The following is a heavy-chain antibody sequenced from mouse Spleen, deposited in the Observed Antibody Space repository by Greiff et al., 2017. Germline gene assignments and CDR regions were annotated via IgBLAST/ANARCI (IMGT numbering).Heavy chain of an antibody. CDR2: INPNNGGT. CDR3: ARSGITTNYFDY. CDR1: GYTFTDYY. V-gene: IGHV1-26*01. J-gene: IGHJ2*01. D-gene: IGHD2-4*01. Sequence: VQLQQSGPELVKPGASVKISCKASGYTFTDYYMNWVKQSHGKSLEWIGDINPNNGGTSYNQKFKGKATLTVDKSSSTAYMELRSLTSEDSAVYYCARSGITTNYFDYWGQGTTLTVSS.